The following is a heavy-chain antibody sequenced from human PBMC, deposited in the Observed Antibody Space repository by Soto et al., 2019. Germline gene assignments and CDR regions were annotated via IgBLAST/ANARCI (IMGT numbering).Heavy chain of an antibody. J-gene: IGHJ4*02. CDR2: MNANSGNT. V-gene: IGHV1-8*01. CDR1: GYTFTSYD. Sequence: QVQLVQSGAEVKKPGASVKVSCKASGYTFTSYDINWVRQATGQGLEWMGWMNANSGNTAYAQKFQGRVTMTRNTAISTASIELSRLRSEDAAVYDCASAVVVRSFDYWGQGTLVTVSS. D-gene: IGHD2-15*01. CDR3: ASAVVVRSFDY.